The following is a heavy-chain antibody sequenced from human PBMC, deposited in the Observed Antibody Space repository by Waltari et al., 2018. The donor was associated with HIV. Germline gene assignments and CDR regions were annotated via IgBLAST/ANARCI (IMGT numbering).Heavy chain of an antibody. D-gene: IGHD3-16*02. CDR3: ARGSGDYVWGSYPY. J-gene: IGHJ4*02. V-gene: IGHV1-46*01. Sequence: QVQLVQSGAEVTKPGASVKVSCKASGYTFTRSYMHWVLQAPGQGLEWRGIIDPSGCSKSYAQDVQGRVTMTRYTYTSTVYMELSILRSEDTAVYYCARGSGDYVWGSYPYWGQGTLVTVSS. CDR1: GYTFTRSY. CDR2: IDPSGCSK.